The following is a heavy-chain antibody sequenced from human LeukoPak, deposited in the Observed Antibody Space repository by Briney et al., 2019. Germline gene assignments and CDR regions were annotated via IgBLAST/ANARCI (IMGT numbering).Heavy chain of an antibody. CDR3: ARDDNYGIFVNVDY. CDR2: ISTSTGDT. J-gene: IGHJ4*02. Sequence: ASVKVSCKASGYSFTGYYIHWVRQAPGQGPEWMGWISTSTGDTKYTQKFQGRVTLTTDTPTSTAYMELSSLRSDDTAVYYCARDDNYGIFVNVDYWGQGTLVTVSS. D-gene: IGHD4-11*01. V-gene: IGHV1-2*02. CDR1: GYSFTGYY.